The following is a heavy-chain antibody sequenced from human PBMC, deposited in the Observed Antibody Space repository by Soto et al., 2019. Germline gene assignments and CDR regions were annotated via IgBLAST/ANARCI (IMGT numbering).Heavy chain of an antibody. CDR2: MYHSGST. Sequence: SETLSLTCAVSGGSISSGGYSWSWIRQPPGKGLEWIGYMYHSGSTYYNPSLKSRVTISIDGSKNQFSLKLSSVTAADTAVYYCARVQDYWGQGILVTVSS. CDR3: ARVQDY. CDR1: GGSISSGGYS. J-gene: IGHJ4*02. D-gene: IGHD1-1*01. V-gene: IGHV4-30-2*01.